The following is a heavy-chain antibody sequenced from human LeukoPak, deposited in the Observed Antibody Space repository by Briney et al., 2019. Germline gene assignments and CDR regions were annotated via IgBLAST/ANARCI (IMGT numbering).Heavy chain of an antibody. V-gene: IGHV3-7*01. CDR2: INQDGSEK. J-gene: IGHJ4*02. CDR3: ARGRSFYFT. Sequence: GGSLRLSCAGSGFIFSSNWMTWVRQAPGKGLEWVANINQDGSEKNHADSVKGRFTISRDNAKKSVYLQMNSLRDEDRAVYYCARGRSFYFTWGQGTLVTVSS. D-gene: IGHD5/OR15-5a*01. CDR1: GFIFSSNW.